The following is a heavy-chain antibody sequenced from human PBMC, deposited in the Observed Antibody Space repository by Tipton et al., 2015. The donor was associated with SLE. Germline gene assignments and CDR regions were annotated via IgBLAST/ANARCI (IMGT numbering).Heavy chain of an antibody. V-gene: IGHV4-38-2*01. CDR3: ARAGRAWNLFDY. CDR2: IYHSGST. D-gene: IGHD1-1*01. Sequence: LRLSCAASGFTFSSYSMNWVRQAPGKGLEWIGSIYHSGSTYYNPSLKSRVTISVDTSKNQFSLKLSSVTAADTAVYYCARAGRAWNLFDYWGQGTLVTVSS. J-gene: IGHJ4*02. CDR1: GFTFSSYS.